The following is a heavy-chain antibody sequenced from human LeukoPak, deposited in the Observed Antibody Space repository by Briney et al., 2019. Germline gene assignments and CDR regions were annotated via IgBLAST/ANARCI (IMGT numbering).Heavy chain of an antibody. Sequence: ASVKVSCKASGGTFSSYAISWVRQAPGQGLEWMGRIIPILGIANYAQKFQGRVTITADKSTSTAYMELSSLRSEDTAVYYCARESSDEQWPVYAFDIWGQGTMVTVSS. CDR3: ARESSDEQWPVYAFDI. J-gene: IGHJ3*02. D-gene: IGHD6-19*01. V-gene: IGHV1-69*04. CDR2: IIPILGIA. CDR1: GGTFSSYA.